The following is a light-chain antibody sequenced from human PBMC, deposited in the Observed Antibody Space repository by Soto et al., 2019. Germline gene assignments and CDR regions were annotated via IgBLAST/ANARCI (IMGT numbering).Light chain of an antibody. CDR2: EVS. Sequence: QSALAQPASVSGSPGQSIPISCTRTSSDVGGYNYVSWYQQQSGKAPKRMIHEVSNRPSGVSNRFSGSKSGNTASLTISGLQAEDEADYYCSSYTSSRAYVFGIGTKVIVL. J-gene: IGLJ1*01. V-gene: IGLV2-14*01. CDR3: SSYTSSRAYV. CDR1: SSDVGGYNY.